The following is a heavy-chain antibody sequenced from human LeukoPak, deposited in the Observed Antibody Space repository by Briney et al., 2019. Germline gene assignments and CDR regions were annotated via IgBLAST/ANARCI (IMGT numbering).Heavy chain of an antibody. J-gene: IGHJ4*02. D-gene: IGHD3-22*01. V-gene: IGHV3-23*01. CDR2: ISGSGGST. CDR1: GFTFSSYA. CDR3: AKGYDSSGYSYPDY. Sequence: PGGSLRLSCAASGFTFSSYAMSWVRQAPEKGLEWVSAISGSGGSTYYADSVKGRFTISRDNSKNTLYLQMNSLRAEDTAVYYCAKGYDSSGYSYPDYWGQGTLVTVSS.